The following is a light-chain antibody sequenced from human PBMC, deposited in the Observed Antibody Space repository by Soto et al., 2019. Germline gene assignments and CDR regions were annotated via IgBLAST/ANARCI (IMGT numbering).Light chain of an antibody. CDR2: ATS. CDR3: QQYDTSPPLYT. J-gene: IGKJ2*01. Sequence: IVLTQYPGTLSLSPGERATLSWRASQSVDSTYLALYQQKPDQSPRLLIYATSTRAAGIPDRFSGSGSVTDFTRTISRLEPDAVAGYYCQQYDTSPPLYTFGQGTKV. CDR1: QSVDSTY. V-gene: IGKV3-20*01.